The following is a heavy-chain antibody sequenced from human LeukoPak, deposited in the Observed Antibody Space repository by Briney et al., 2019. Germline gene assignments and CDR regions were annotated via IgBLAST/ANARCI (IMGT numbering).Heavy chain of an antibody. CDR2: IYSGGST. J-gene: IGHJ4*02. V-gene: IGHV3-53*01. D-gene: IGHD3-22*01. Sequence: GGSLRLSCAASGFTVSSNYMSWVRQAPGKGLEWVSVIYSGGSTYYADSVKGRFTISTDISKNTLYLQMNSLRAEDTAVYYCAKDRPNYSDSSGYYGYWGQGTLVTVSS. CDR1: GFTVSSNY. CDR3: AKDRPNYSDSSGYYGY.